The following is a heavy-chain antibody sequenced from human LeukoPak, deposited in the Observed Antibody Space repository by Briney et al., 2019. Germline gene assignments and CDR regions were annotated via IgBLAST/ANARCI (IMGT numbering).Heavy chain of an antibody. CDR1: RYSISSGYY. D-gene: IGHD4-17*01. Sequence: SETLSLTCSVSRYSISSGYYWAWIRQPPGKGLEWIGSIYHSGSAYYNASLKSRVTISVDTSKNQFSLELPSVTAADTAVYYCARAGYDYGDYGDYYYYMDVWGKGTTVTISS. CDR3: ARAGYDYGDYGDYYYYMDV. CDR2: IYHSGSA. J-gene: IGHJ6*03. V-gene: IGHV4-38-2*02.